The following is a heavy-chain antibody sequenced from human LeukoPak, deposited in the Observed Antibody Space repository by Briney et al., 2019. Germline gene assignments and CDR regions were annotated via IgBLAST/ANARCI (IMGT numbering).Heavy chain of an antibody. J-gene: IGHJ5*02. CDR3: ARGPYYDILTGLYNWFDP. Sequence: SETLSLTCTVSGGSISSYYWSWIRQPPGKGLEWIGYIYYSGSTNYNPSLKSRVTISVDTSKNQFSLKLSSVTAADTAVYYCARGPYYDILTGLYNWFDPWGQGTLVTVSS. D-gene: IGHD3-9*01. V-gene: IGHV4-59*12. CDR1: GGSISSYY. CDR2: IYYSGST.